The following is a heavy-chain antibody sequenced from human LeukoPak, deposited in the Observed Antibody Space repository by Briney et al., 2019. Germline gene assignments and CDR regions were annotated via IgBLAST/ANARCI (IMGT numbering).Heavy chain of an antibody. V-gene: IGHV3-23*01. Sequence: GGSLRLSCAASGCTFSSYAMSWVRQAPGKGLEWVSVISGSGGSTYYADSVKGRFTISRDNSKSTLYLQMIDLRAEDTAVYYCAKGTTYYFDSSGYYSDYWGQGTLATVSS. J-gene: IGHJ4*02. CDR2: ISGSGGST. D-gene: IGHD3-22*01. CDR3: AKGTTYYFDSSGYYSDY. CDR1: GCTFSSYA.